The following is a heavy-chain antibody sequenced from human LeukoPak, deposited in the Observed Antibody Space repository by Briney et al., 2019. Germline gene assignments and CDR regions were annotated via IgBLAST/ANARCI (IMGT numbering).Heavy chain of an antibody. Sequence: PGGSLRLSCAASGFTFSSHATSWVRQAAGKGLEWVSTISDSGVSTYYADSVKGRFTISRDNSKNTLYMQMNSLRAGDTAVYYCAKDLSSSGFRIDYWGQGTLATVSS. CDR2: ISDSGVST. CDR1: GFTFSSHA. V-gene: IGHV3-23*01. J-gene: IGHJ4*02. CDR3: AKDLSSSGFRIDY. D-gene: IGHD6-19*01.